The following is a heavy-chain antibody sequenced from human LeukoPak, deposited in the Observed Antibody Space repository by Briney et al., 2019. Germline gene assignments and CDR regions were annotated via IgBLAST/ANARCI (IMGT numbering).Heavy chain of an antibody. J-gene: IGHJ3*02. V-gene: IGHV3-23*01. CDR3: AKGPYCSGGSCYWNAFDI. CDR2: ISGSGGST. CDR1: GFTLSSYA. D-gene: IGHD2-15*01. Sequence: GGSLRLSCAASGFTLSSYAMSWVRQAPGKGLEWVSAISGSGGSTYYADSVKGRFTISRDNSKNTLYLQMNSLRAEDTAVYYCAKGPYCSGGSCYWNAFDIWGQGTMVTVSS.